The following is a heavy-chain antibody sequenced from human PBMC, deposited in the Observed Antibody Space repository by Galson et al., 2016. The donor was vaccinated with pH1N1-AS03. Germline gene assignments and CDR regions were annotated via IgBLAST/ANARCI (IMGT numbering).Heavy chain of an antibody. D-gene: IGHD6-13*01. CDR3: ARGPVSYSNYWFPPPDY. Sequence: LRLSCAASGFTFSDYAMHWVRQAPGKGLEYVSAISGNGVSTYYANSVKGRFTISRDNSKNTLYLQMGSLRAEDMAVYYCARGPVSYSNYWFPPPDYWGQGTLVTVSS. CDR1: GFTFSDYA. CDR2: ISGNGVST. J-gene: IGHJ4*02. V-gene: IGHV3-64*01.